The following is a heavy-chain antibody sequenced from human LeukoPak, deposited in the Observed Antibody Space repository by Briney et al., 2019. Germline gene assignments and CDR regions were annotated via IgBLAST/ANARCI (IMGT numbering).Heavy chain of an antibody. Sequence: PSETLSLTCAASGYSISSGYYWGWIRQPPGKGLEWIGSIYHSGSTYYNPSLKSRVTISVDTPKNQFSLKLSSVTAADTAVYYCARTYYDFWSGFQDAFDIWGQGTMVTVSS. CDR1: GYSISSGYY. CDR3: ARTYYDFWSGFQDAFDI. D-gene: IGHD3-3*01. J-gene: IGHJ3*02. CDR2: IYHSGST. V-gene: IGHV4-38-2*01.